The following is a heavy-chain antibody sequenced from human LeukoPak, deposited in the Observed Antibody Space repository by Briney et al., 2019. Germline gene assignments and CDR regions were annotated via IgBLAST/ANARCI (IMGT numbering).Heavy chain of an antibody. Sequence: GGSLRLSCAASGFTFSTYGMHWVRQAPGKGLEWVSFIRYVGINKYYADSVKGRFTISRDNSKNTLYLQMNSLRAEDTAVYYCARVGWELLGPFDYWGQGTLVTVSS. CDR3: ARVGWELLGPFDY. J-gene: IGHJ4*02. D-gene: IGHD1-26*01. CDR1: GFTFSTYG. CDR2: IRYVGINK. V-gene: IGHV3-30*02.